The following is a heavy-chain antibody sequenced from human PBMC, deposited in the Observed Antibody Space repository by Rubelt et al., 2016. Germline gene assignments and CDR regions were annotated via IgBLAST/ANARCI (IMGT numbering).Heavy chain of an antibody. CDR1: GFTFSNYA. V-gene: IGHV3-23*01. J-gene: IGHJ4*02. Sequence: EVQLLESGGGLVQPGGSLRLSCAASGFTFSNYAMSWARQAPGKGLEWVSAISTSGVNTYYPDSVKGRFPISRDNSKNTLYLQMNSLRVEDTAVYDCAKGRGGDYGGNVDSWGQGTLVTVSS. CDR2: ISTSGVNT. CDR3: AKGRGGDYGGNVDS. D-gene: IGHD4-17*01.